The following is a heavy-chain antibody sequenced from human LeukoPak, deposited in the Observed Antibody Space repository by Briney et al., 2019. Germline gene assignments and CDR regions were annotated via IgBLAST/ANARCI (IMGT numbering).Heavy chain of an antibody. D-gene: IGHD3-10*01. J-gene: IGHJ4*02. CDR1: GFTLSSYE. V-gene: IGHV3-48*03. CDR3: AREKREWFGELLFFDY. CDR2: ISSSGSPI. Sequence: GRSRRLSCAASGFTLSSYEINWVRQAPGKGLEWVSYISSSGSPIYYADSVKGRFTIARDNAKNSLYLQMDCVRAEDTAVYYCAREKREWFGELLFFDYWGRGTLVTVSS.